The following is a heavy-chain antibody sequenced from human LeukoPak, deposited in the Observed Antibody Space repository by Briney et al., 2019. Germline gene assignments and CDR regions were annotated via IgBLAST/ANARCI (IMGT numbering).Heavy chain of an antibody. Sequence: SGGSLGLSCATSGFSFTDYPMNWVRQAPGKGLEWISNIRTTAEGAKYAYYADSVKGRVTISRDDGKNTLYLHMNSLRDDDTAVYYCATDQRYAFDYWGQGILVTVSS. CDR1: GFSFTDYP. CDR2: IRTTAEGAKYA. D-gene: IGHD3-9*01. CDR3: ATDQRYAFDY. J-gene: IGHJ4*02. V-gene: IGHV3-48*02.